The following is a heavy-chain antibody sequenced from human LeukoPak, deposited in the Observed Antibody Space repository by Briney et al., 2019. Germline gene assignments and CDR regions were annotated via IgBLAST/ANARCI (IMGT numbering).Heavy chain of an antibody. CDR3: AKAGGSRSAYFDY. Sequence: GGSLRLSCAASGFTFDDYAMHWVRQAPGKGLEWVSAISGSGGSTYYADSVKGRFTISRDNSKNTLYLQMNSLRAEDTAVYYCAKAGGSRSAYFDYWGQGTLVTVSS. D-gene: IGHD1-26*01. CDR2: ISGSGGST. CDR1: GFTFDDYA. V-gene: IGHV3-23*01. J-gene: IGHJ4*02.